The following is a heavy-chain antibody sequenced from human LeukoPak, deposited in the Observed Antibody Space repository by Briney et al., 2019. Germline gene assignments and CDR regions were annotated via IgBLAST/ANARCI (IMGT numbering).Heavy chain of an antibody. Sequence: ASVKVSCKASGYTFTSYYMHWVRQAPGQGLEWMGIIDPSGVPTYAQKFQGRVTMTRDTSTSTAYMELSSLRSEDTAVYYCATAAGTGYYYYYMDVWGKGTTVTVSS. J-gene: IGHJ6*03. CDR2: IDPSGVP. CDR1: GYTFTSYY. CDR3: ATAAGTGYYYYYMDV. V-gene: IGHV1-46*01. D-gene: IGHD6-13*01.